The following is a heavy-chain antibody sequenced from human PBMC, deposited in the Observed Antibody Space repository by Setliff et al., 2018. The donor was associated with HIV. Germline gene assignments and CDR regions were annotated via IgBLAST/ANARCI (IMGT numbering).Heavy chain of an antibody. J-gene: IGHJ1*01. V-gene: IGHV3-21*01. CDR3: AREPSAAGPEYFQH. CDR1: GFTFSDYN. CDR2: ISSSGKYI. D-gene: IGHD6-13*01. Sequence: SLRLSCAASGFTFSDYNMNWVRQAPGKGLEWVSSISSSGKYIYYADSVKGRFTISRDNTKNSLYLQMNSLRAEDTAVYYCAREPSAAGPEYFQHWGQGTLVTVS.